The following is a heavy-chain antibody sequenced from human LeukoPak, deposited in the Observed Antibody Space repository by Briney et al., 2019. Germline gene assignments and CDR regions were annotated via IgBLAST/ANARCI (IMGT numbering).Heavy chain of an antibody. CDR3: ARAAHGSPFDY. Sequence: SETLSLTCAVYGGSFSGYYWSWIRQPPGKGLEWIGEINHSGSTNYNPSLKSRVTISVDTSKNQFSLKLSSVTAADTAVYYCARAAHGSPFDYWGQGTLVTVSS. CDR2: INHSGST. D-gene: IGHD6-6*01. CDR1: GGSFSGYY. V-gene: IGHV4-34*01. J-gene: IGHJ4*02.